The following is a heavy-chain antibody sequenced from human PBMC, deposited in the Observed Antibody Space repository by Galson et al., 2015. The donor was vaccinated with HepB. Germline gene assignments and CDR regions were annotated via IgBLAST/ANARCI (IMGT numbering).Heavy chain of an antibody. D-gene: IGHD6-13*01. J-gene: IGHJ4*02. CDR2: ISYDGSGT. CDR3: ARDVAASIAATGLLTH. V-gene: IGHV3-30*04. Sequence: SLRLSCAVSGFTFSSFALHWVRQAPGKGLECVALISYDGSGTSYADSVKGRFTISRDNPKNTLYLHMNSLRAEDTAVYYCARDVAASIAATGLLTHWGQGTLVTVSS. CDR1: GFTFSSFA.